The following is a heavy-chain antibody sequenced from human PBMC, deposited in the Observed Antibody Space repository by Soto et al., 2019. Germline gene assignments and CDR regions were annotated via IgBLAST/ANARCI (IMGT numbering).Heavy chain of an antibody. Sequence: QVQLVQSGAEVKKPGASVKVSCKASGYTFTTYGLNWVRQAPGQGLEWMGWVSPYNGDTTYAQKVQGRVTMTTDTSTTTAYLELRSLRSDDTAVYYCAREVGHMDVWGQGTTVTVSS. J-gene: IGHJ6*02. D-gene: IGHD2-2*01. V-gene: IGHV1-18*04. CDR3: AREVGHMDV. CDR1: GYTFTTYG. CDR2: VSPYNGDT.